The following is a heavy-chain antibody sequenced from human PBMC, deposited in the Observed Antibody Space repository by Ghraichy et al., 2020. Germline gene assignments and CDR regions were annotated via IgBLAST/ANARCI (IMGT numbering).Heavy chain of an antibody. CDR3: AGPPPIVEWLPNNKPYYYYYGMDV. V-gene: IGHV1-69*13. CDR1: GGTFSSYA. D-gene: IGHD3-3*01. J-gene: IGHJ6*02. Sequence: SVKVSCKASGGTFSSYAISWVRQAPGQGLEWMGGIIPIFGTANYAQKFQGRVTITADESTSTAYMELSSLRSEDTAVYYCAGPPPIVEWLPNNKPYYYYYGMDVWGQGTTVTVSS. CDR2: IIPIFGTA.